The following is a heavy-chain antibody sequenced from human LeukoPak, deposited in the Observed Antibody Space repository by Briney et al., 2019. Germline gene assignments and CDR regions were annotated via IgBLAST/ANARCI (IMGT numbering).Heavy chain of an antibody. CDR1: GYTFTGYY. CDR2: INPNSGGT. Sequence: ASVKVSCKASGYTFTGYYMHWVRQAPGQGLEWMGWINPNSGGTNYAQKFQGRVTMTRDTSISTAYLQWSSLKASDTAMYYCARGKTRLDYWGQGTLVTVSS. J-gene: IGHJ4*02. CDR3: ARGKTRLDY. D-gene: IGHD3-10*01. V-gene: IGHV1-2*02.